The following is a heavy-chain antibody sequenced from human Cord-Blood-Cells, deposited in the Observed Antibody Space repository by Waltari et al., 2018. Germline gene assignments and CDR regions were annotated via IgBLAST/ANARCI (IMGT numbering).Heavy chain of an antibody. Sequence: VQLLESGGGLVQPGGCLRRSCEASGFTFSSDALSWVLQAPGKGLEWVSAISGSGGSRYYADSVKGRFTISRDNSKNTLYLQMNSLRAEDTAVYYCAKWLLTHLPLDYWGQGTLVTVSS. D-gene: IGHD2-2*01. CDR1: GFTFSSDA. CDR2: ISGSGGSR. CDR3: AKWLLTHLPLDY. J-gene: IGHJ4*02. V-gene: IGHV3-23*01.